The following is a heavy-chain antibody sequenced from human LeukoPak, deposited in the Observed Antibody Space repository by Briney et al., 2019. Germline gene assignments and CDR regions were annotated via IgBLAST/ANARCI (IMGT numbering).Heavy chain of an antibody. CDR2: IGKRGTDI. D-gene: IGHD3/OR15-3a*01. CDR3: ATTARVGQN. V-gene: IGHV3-21*05. J-gene: IGHJ4*02. Sequence: PGGSLRLSCAASGFTFSSYWMSWVRQAPGKGLEWISYIGKRGTDINYADSVKGRFTVSRDNAKSSLFLQMDNLRAEDTAVYYCATTARVGQNWGQGTLVTVSS. CDR1: GFTFSSYW.